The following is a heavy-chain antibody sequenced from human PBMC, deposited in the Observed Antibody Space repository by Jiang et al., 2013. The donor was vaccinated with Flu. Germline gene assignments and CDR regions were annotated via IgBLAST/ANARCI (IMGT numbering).Heavy chain of an antibody. CDR1: GDSVSSNSAA. CDR2: TYYRSKWYN. V-gene: IGHV6-1*01. CDR3: AGAGYSSGWSPEGYYYYGMDV. D-gene: IGHD6-19*01. Sequence: SQTLSLTCAISGDSVSSNSAAWNWTRQSPSRGLEWLGRTYYRSKWYNDYAVSVKSRITINPDTSKNQFSLQLNSVTPEDTAVYYCAGAGYSSGWSPEGYYYYGMDVWGQGTTVTVSS. J-gene: IGHJ6*02.